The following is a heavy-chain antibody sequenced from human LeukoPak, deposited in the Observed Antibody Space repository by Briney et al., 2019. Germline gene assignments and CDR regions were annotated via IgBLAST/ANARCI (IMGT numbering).Heavy chain of an antibody. V-gene: IGHV4-61*02. CDR3: ARLIAAAGWFDP. CDR2: IYTSGST. J-gene: IGHJ5*02. D-gene: IGHD6-13*01. CDR1: GGSISSGSSY. Sequence: SQTLSLTCTVSGGSISSGSSYWSWIRQPAGRGLEWIGRIYTSGSTNYNPSLKSRVTISVDTSKNQFSLKLSSVTAADTAVYYCARLIAAAGWFDPWGQGTLVTVSS.